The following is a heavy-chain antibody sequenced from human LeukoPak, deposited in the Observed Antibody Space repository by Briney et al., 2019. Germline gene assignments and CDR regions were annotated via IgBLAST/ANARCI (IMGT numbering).Heavy chain of an antibody. CDR3: ARAISYGYGNYYYYYGMDV. CDR1: GGSISSYY. J-gene: IGHJ6*02. V-gene: IGHV4-4*07. D-gene: IGHD5-18*01. Sequence: SETLSLTCTVSGGSISSYYWSWIRQPAGKGLEWIGRIYTSGSTNDNPSLKSRVTMSVDTSKNQFSLKLSSVTAADTAVYYCARAISYGYGNYYYYYGMDVWGQGTTVTVSS. CDR2: IYTSGST.